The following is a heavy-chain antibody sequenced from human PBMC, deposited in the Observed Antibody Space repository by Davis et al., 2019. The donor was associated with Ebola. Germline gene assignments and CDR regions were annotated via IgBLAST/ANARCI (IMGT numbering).Heavy chain of an antibody. CDR1: GFTFSSYA. D-gene: IGHD3-10*01. Sequence: GGSLRLSCGASGFTFSSYAMSWVRQAPGKGLEWVSGITGSGGSTYSADSVKGRFTISRDNSKNMLFLQMNSLRAEDTAVYFCAREGYYVSGSRGMDVWGKGTTVIVSS. CDR2: ITGSGGST. V-gene: IGHV3-23*01. CDR3: AREGYYVSGSRGMDV. J-gene: IGHJ6*04.